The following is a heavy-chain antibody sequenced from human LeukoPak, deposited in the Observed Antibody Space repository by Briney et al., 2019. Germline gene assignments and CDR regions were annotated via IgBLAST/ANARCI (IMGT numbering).Heavy chain of an antibody. V-gene: IGHV1-24*01. CDR1: GYTLTELS. CDR3: ATDRGRIAAAGTVFDY. D-gene: IGHD6-13*01. J-gene: IGHJ4*02. Sequence: GASVKVSCKVSGYTLTELSMHWVRQAPGKGLEWMGGFDPEDGETIYAQKFQGRVTMTEDTSTDTAYMELSSLRSEDTAVYYCATDRGRIAAAGTVFDYWGQGTLVTVSS. CDR2: FDPEDGET.